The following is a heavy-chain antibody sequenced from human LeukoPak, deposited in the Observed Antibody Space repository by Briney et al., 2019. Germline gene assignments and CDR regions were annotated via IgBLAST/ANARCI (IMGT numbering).Heavy chain of an antibody. Sequence: GGPLRLSCAVSGFTVSSNFMSWVRQAPGKGLEWVSVIYPGGSTYYADSVKGRFTISRDNSKNTVYLQMNSLRAEDTAVYYCARDLTVYGNNPLYYFDYWGQGTLVTVSS. D-gene: IGHD4-17*01. CDR2: IYPGGST. J-gene: IGHJ4*02. CDR3: ARDLTVYGNNPLYYFDY. CDR1: GFTVSSNF. V-gene: IGHV3-66*01.